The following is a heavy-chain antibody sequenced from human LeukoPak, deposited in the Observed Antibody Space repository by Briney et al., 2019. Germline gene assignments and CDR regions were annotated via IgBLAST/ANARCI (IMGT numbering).Heavy chain of an antibody. D-gene: IGHD3-10*01. CDR1: GGSISSYY. CDR3: ARQIGGWFGELLYWFDP. CDR2: IYYSGST. V-gene: IGHV4-59*08. Sequence: SETLSLTCTVSGGSISSYYWSWIRQPPGKGLEWIGDIYYSGSTNYNPSLKSRVTISVDTSKNQFSLKLSSVTAADTAVYYCARQIGGWFGELLYWFDPWGQGTLVTVSS. J-gene: IGHJ5*02.